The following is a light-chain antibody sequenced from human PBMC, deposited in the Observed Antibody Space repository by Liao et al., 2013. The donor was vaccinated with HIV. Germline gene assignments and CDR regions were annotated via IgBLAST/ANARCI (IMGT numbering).Light chain of an antibody. J-gene: IGLJ2*01. Sequence: SYVLAQPLSVSVALGQTARITCGGNNVGNKNVHWYQQRPGQAPVLVIYRDNNRPSGIPERFSGSVSGSSATLTISRVQAGDEADYYCQVWDSSTVVFGGGTNLIVL. CDR2: RDN. CDR3: QVWDSSTVV. V-gene: IGLV3-9*01. CDR1: NVGNKN.